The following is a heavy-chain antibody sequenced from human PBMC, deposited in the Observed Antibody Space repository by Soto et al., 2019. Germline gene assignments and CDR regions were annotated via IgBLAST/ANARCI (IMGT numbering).Heavy chain of an antibody. D-gene: IGHD3-3*01. CDR3: ARVGDDFWSGQHPMDV. CDR1: GYTFTSYD. Sequence: QVQLVQSGAEVKKPGASVKVSCKASGYTFTSYDINWVRQATGQGLEWLGWMNPNSGNTGYAQKFQGRVTMTRNTSISTAYMELSSLRSEDTAVYYCARVGDDFWSGQHPMDVWGKGTTVTVSS. V-gene: IGHV1-8*01. J-gene: IGHJ6*03. CDR2: MNPNSGNT.